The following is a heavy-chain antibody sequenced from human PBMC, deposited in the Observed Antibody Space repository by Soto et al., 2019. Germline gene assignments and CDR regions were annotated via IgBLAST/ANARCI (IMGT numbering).Heavy chain of an antibody. CDR3: VGGQYYFDY. V-gene: IGHV3-30*03. CDR2: ISYDGSDK. J-gene: IGHJ4*02. CDR1: GFPFTSYG. D-gene: IGHD3-10*01. Sequence: QVQLVESGGGVVQPGRSLRLSCAASGFPFTSYGMHWVREGPDTGLEWVAIISYDGSDKYYADSAKGRFTISRDNSKNTLYLQMNSLRPEDTALYYCVGGQYYFDYRGQGTLVIVSS.